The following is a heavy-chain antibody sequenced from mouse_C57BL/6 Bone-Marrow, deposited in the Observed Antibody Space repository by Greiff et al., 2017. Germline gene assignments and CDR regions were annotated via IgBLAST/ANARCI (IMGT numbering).Heavy chain of an antibody. V-gene: IGHV1-81*01. J-gene: IGHJ3*01. Sequence: VTLMESGAELARPGASVKLSCKASGYTFTSYGISWVKQRTGQGLEWIGEIYPRSGNTYYNEKFKGKATLTADKSSSTAYMELRSLTSEDSAVYFCARRGDLLWYPWFAYWGQGTLVTVSA. CDR3: ARRGDLLWYPWFAY. CDR2: IYPRSGNT. D-gene: IGHD2-1*01. CDR1: GYTFTSYG.